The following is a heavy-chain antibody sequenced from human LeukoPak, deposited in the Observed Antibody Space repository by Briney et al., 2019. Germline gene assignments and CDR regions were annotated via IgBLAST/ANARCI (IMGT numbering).Heavy chain of an antibody. J-gene: IGHJ4*02. V-gene: IGHV4-61*02. CDR2: IYTSGST. Sequence: PSETLSLTCTVSGGSISSGSYYWSWIRQPAGKGLEWIGRIYTSGSTNYNPSLKSRVTISVDTSKNQFSLKLSSVTAADTAVYYCARAITRSLLDYWGQGTLVTVSS. CDR3: ARAITRSLLDY. CDR1: GGSISSGSYY. D-gene: IGHD3-3*01.